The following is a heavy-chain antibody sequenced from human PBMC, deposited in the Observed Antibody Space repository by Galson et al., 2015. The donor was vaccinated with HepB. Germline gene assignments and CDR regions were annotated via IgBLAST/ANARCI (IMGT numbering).Heavy chain of an antibody. D-gene: IGHD3-16*02. CDR1: GYSFTSYW. CDR2: IYPGDSDT. CDR3: ARHMGDYIWGSYRPDYYYYMDV. Sequence: QSGAEVKKPGESLKISCKGSGYSFTSYWIGWVRQMPGKGLEWMGIIYPGDSDTRYSPSFQGQVTISADKSISTAYLQWSSLKASDTAMYYCARHMGDYIWGSYRPDYYYYMDVWGKGTTVTVSS. V-gene: IGHV5-51*01. J-gene: IGHJ6*03.